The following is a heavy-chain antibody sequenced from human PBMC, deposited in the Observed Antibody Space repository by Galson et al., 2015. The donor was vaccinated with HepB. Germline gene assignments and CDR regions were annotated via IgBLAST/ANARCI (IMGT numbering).Heavy chain of an antibody. J-gene: IGHJ4*02. CDR2: INAGNGNT. D-gene: IGHD3-10*01. V-gene: IGHV1-3*01. CDR3: AGGTITMVRGVTVPPDY. CDR1: GYTFTSYA. Sequence: SVKVSCKASGYTFTSYAMHWVRQAPGQRLEWMGWINAGNGNTKYSQKFQGRVTITRDTSASTAYMELSSLRSEDTAVYYCAGGTITMVRGVTVPPDYWGQGTLVTVSS.